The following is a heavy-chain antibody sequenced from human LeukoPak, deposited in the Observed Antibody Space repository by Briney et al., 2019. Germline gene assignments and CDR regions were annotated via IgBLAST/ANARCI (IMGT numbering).Heavy chain of an antibody. Sequence: SETLSLTCTVSGGSISNYYWSWIRQPAGEGLEWIGRMYASGSTSYNPSLNSRVTMSGDTSKNQFSLKLSSVTAADTAVYYCAASTEGLQVDYWGQGTLVTVSS. CDR3: AASTEGLQVDY. CDR2: MYASGST. CDR1: GGSISNYY. V-gene: IGHV4-4*07. J-gene: IGHJ4*02. D-gene: IGHD5-24*01.